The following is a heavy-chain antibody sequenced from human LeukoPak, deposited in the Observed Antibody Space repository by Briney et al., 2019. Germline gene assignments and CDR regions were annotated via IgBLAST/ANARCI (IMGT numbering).Heavy chain of an antibody. D-gene: IGHD3-3*01. CDR3: AKAELGVDTFFDY. J-gene: IGHJ4*02. Sequence: GGSLRLSGAASGFSFSIYSLNWVRQAPGKGLEWVSYISHTGSTMSYADSVKGRFTISRDNAKNSLYLQMNSLRAEDTAFYYCAKAELGVDTFFDYWGQGTLVTVSS. CDR2: ISHTGSTM. CDR1: GFSFSIYS. V-gene: IGHV3-48*04.